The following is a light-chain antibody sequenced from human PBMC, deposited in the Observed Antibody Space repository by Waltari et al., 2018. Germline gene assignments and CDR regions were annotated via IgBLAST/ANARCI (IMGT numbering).Light chain of an antibody. Sequence: QSVLTQPPSVSAAPGQKVTISFSGSPSNIGNHFVSWYHHPPGTAPKLLIHDNNKRPSGIPDRFSGSKSGTSATLDITGLQTGDEADYYCATWDSSLSNVVFGGGTKLTVL. CDR1: PSNIGNHF. V-gene: IGLV1-51*01. CDR3: ATWDSSLSNVV. CDR2: DNN. J-gene: IGLJ2*01.